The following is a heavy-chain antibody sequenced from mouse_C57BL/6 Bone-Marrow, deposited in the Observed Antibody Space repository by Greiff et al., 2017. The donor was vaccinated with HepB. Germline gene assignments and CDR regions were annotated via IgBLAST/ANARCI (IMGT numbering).Heavy chain of an antibody. Sequence: EVQLQQSGTVLARPGASVKMSCKTSGYTFTSYWMHWVKQRPGQGLEWIGAIYPGNSDTSYNQKFKGKAKLTAVTSASTAYMELSSLTNEDSAVYYCTRYRLYGSSYSWYFDVWGTGTTVTVSS. CDR3: TRYRLYGSSYSWYFDV. CDR2: IYPGNSDT. V-gene: IGHV1-5*01. D-gene: IGHD1-1*01. J-gene: IGHJ1*03. CDR1: GYTFTSYW.